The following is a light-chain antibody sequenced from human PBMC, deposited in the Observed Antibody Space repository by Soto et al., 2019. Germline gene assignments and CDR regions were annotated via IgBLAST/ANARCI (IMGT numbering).Light chain of an antibody. CDR3: QQSYSTWT. V-gene: IGKV1-39*01. Sequence: DIQMTQSPSSLSASVGDRVTITCRASQSISSYLNWYQQKPGKAPKLLIYAASSLQSGVPSRFSGSGSGTDFTLTISSLQPEDFATYYCQQSYSTWTFGQVTTVEIK. CDR2: AAS. J-gene: IGKJ1*01. CDR1: QSISSY.